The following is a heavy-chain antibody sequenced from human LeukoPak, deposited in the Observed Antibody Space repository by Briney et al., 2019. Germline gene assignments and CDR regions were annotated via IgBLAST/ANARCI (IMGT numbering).Heavy chain of an antibody. J-gene: IGHJ6*02. CDR2: IYYSGST. D-gene: IGHD4-17*01. CDR1: GGSISSSSYY. CDR3: AIADYGDYGARIDYYGMDV. Sequence: PSETLSLTCSVSGGSISSSSYYWGWIRQPPGKGLEWIGSIYYSGSTYYNVSLKSRVTISIDTSKNQFSLKLSSVTAADTAVYYCAIADYGDYGARIDYYGMDVWGQGTTVTVSS. V-gene: IGHV4-39*01.